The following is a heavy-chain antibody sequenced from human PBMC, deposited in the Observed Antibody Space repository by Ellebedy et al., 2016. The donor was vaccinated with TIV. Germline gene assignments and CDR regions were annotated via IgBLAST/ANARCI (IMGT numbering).Heavy chain of an antibody. CDR3: ARAKGDY. Sequence: MPSETLSLTCTVFGDSISTYYWTWFRQPPGKGLEWIGYIYHSGESNYNPSLRSRVSLSVDSSRNQFSLRLMSVTAADTAVYYCARAKGDYWGQGTLVTVSS. CDR1: GDSISTYY. J-gene: IGHJ4*02. V-gene: IGHV4-59*03. CDR2: IYHSGES.